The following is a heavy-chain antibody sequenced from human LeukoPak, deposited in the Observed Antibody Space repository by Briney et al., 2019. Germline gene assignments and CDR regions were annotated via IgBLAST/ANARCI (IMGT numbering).Heavy chain of an antibody. CDR3: ARDGGGSLYGMDV. Sequence: SETLSLTCAVYGGSFSGYYWSWIRQPPGKGLEWIGEINHSGSTNYNPSLKSRVTISVDTSKNQFSLKLSSVTAADTAVYYCARDGGGSLYGMDVWGQGTTLTVSS. CDR1: GGSFSGYY. V-gene: IGHV4-34*01. D-gene: IGHD2-15*01. CDR2: INHSGST. J-gene: IGHJ6*02.